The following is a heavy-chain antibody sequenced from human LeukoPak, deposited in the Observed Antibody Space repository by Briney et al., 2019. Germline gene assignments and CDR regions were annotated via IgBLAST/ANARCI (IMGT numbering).Heavy chain of an antibody. CDR1: GFTFGSYT. J-gene: IGHJ4*02. CDR2: ISSSSSTI. D-gene: IGHD4-11*01. V-gene: IGHV3-48*01. Sequence: PGGSLRLSCAASGFTFGSYTMSWVRQAPGKGLEWVSYISSSSSTIYYADSVKGRFTISRDNAKNSLYLQMNSLRAEDTAVYYCARDSYYSNHPFDYWGQGTLVTVSS. CDR3: ARDSYYSNHPFDY.